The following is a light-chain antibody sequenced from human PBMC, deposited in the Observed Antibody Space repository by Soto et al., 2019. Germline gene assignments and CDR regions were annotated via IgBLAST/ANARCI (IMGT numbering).Light chain of an antibody. CDR1: QSVSSD. Sequence: EIVMTQSPGTLSVSPGERATLSCRASQSVSSDLAWYRQKPGQAPRLLIYGASTRAAGIPARISASGSGTEFTLIISNLQSEDCAVYFCQQYYDWPLTFGPGTKVDI. V-gene: IGKV3-15*01. CDR3: QQYYDWPLT. CDR2: GAS. J-gene: IGKJ3*01.